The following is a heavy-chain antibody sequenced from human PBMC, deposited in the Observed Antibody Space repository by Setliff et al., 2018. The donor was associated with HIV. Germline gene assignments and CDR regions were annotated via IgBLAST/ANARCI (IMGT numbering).Heavy chain of an antibody. Sequence: SETLSLTCTVSGVSISTGSYYWSWLRQSAGKGLEWIGRIYTSGSANDNPSLKSRITISVDTSNNQFFLRLRSVTAVDTAVYYCARTALWFDEADWYIDLWGRGTLVTVSS. CDR2: IYTSGSA. CDR1: GVSISTGSYY. CDR3: ARTALWFDEADWYIDL. D-gene: IGHD3-10*01. V-gene: IGHV4-61*02. J-gene: IGHJ2*01.